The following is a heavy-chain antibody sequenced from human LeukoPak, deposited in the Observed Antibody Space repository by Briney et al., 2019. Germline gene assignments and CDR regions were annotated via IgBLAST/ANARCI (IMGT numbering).Heavy chain of an antibody. D-gene: IGHD1-1*01. CDR1: GFTFSCSY. J-gene: IGHJ4*02. CDR3: ASEYWKSIYD. CDR2: ISSSSSYT. V-gene: IGHV3-11*05. Sequence: PGGSLRLSCAASGFTFSCSYMRWIRQAPGKGLECISYISSSSSYTDYADSVKGRFTISRDNAKNSLYLQMNSLRAEDTAVYYCASEYWKSIYDWGQGTLVTVSS.